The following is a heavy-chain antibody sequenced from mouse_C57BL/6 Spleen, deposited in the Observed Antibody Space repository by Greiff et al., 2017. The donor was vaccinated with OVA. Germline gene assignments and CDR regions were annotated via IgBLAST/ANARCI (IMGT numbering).Heavy chain of an antibody. CDR1: EYAFPSPD. V-gene: IGHV5-2*01. J-gene: IGHJ3*01. D-gene: IGHD4-1*01. CDR2: INRDGGGT. Sequence: EVMLVESGGGLVQPGESLKLSCESNEYAFPSPDMSWVRKTPGKRLELVAAINRDGGGTYYPDNMEGRFIISRDNTKKTLYLQMSSLRSEDTALYYCARHGLGRAFAYWGQGTLVTVSA. CDR3: ARHGLGRAFAY.